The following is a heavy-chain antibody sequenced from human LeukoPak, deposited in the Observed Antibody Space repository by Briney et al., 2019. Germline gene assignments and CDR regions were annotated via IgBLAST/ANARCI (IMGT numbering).Heavy chain of an antibody. V-gene: IGHV3-21*01. CDR1: GFTFSSYS. D-gene: IGHD2-15*01. CDR2: ISSSSSYI. J-gene: IGHJ5*02. CDR3: AREVCSGGSCYSGP. Sequence: GGSLRLSCAASGFTFSSYSMNWVRQAPGKGLEWVSSISSSSSYIYYADSVKGRFTISRDNAKNSLYLQMNSLRAEDTAIYYCAREVCSGGSCYSGPWGQGTLVTVSS.